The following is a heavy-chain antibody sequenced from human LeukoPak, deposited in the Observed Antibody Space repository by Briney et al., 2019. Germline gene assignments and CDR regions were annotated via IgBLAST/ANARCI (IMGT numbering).Heavy chain of an antibody. CDR2: IKQDGTEE. J-gene: IGHJ6*04. V-gene: IGHV3-7*03. CDR1: GFTFSSYW. Sequence: PGGSLRLSCAASGFTFSSYWITWVRQAPGKGLEWVASIKQDGTEENYVDSVRGRFTISRDNAKNSLFLQMGGLRAEDTAVYYCASHYGSGHGYYYYGMDVWGKGTTVIVSP. D-gene: IGHD3-10*01. CDR3: ASHYGSGHGYYYYGMDV.